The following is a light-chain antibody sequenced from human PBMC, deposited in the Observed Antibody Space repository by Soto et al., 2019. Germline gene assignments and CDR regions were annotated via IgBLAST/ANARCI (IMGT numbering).Light chain of an antibody. CDR3: QQTYSTPLT. V-gene: IGKV1-39*01. Sequence: DIQMTQSPSFLSASVGDRVTITCRASQSIGKHLNWYQQKPGKAPKFLIYGASTLQSGVPSRFTGSGSGTDFTLTISSLQPDDFAAYYCQQTYSTPLTFGPGTKVDIK. CDR2: GAS. J-gene: IGKJ3*01. CDR1: QSIGKH.